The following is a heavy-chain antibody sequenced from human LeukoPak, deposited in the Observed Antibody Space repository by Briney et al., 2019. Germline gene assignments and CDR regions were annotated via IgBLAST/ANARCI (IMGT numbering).Heavy chain of an antibody. Sequence: GGSLRLSCAASGFTFSSYAMHWVRQAPGKGLEYVSAISSNGGSTYYANSVKGRFTISRDSSKNTLYLQMGSLRAEDMAVYYCARGEHEGFDYWGQGTLVTVSS. J-gene: IGHJ4*02. D-gene: IGHD2-21*01. CDR2: ISSNGGST. CDR3: ARGEHEGFDY. V-gene: IGHV3-64*01. CDR1: GFTFSSYA.